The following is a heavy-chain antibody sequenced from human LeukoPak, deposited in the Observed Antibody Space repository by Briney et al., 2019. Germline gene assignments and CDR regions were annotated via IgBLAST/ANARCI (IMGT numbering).Heavy chain of an antibody. CDR1: GYTFTSYD. CDR3: ARDYGGNSGWFDP. Sequence: ASVKVSCKASGYTFTSYDINWVRQATGQGLEWLGWMNPNTGNTGYAQKLQGRVTMTRNTSISTAYMELSSLRSEDTAVYYCARDYGGNSGWFDPWGQGTLVTVSS. V-gene: IGHV1-8*01. CDR2: MNPNTGNT. D-gene: IGHD4-23*01. J-gene: IGHJ5*02.